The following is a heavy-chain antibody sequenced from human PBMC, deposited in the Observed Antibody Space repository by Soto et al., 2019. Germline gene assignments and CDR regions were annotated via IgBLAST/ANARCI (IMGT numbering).Heavy chain of an antibody. D-gene: IGHD3-22*01. CDR2: IYHSGST. J-gene: IGHJ5*02. V-gene: IGHV4-4*02. CDR3: ARDTSYYYDSSGYPSPNWFDP. CDR1: GGSISSSNW. Sequence: SETLSLTCAVSGGSISSSNWWSWVRQPPGKGLEWIGEIYHSGSTNYNPSLKSRVTISVDKSKNQFSLKLSSVTAADTAVYYCARDTSYYYDSSGYPSPNWFDPWGQGTLVTVSS.